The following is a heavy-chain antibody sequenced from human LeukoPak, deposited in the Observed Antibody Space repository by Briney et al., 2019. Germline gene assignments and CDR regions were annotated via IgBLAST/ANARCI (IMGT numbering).Heavy chain of an antibody. CDR2: IRYDGANK. CDR3: AKIEGKYQLANVPDH. V-gene: IGHV3-30*02. CDR1: GFTFSTYG. D-gene: IGHD2-2*01. J-gene: IGHJ4*02. Sequence: QPGGSLRLSCAVSGFTFSTYGMHWVRQAPGKGLEWVAFIRYDGANKYYADFVKGRFTISRDNSKNTLYLHMKSLTTEDTAVYYCAKIEGKYQLANVPDHWGQGTLVTVSS.